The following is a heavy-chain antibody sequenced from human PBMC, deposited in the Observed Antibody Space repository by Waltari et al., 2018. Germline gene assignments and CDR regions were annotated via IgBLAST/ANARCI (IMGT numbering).Heavy chain of an antibody. CDR1: GFTFSSYG. D-gene: IGHD3-22*01. CDR3: ARDKARYYDSSGYVGY. Sequence: QVQLVESGGGVVQPGRSLRLSCAASGFTFSSYGMHWVRQAPGKGLEWVAVIWYDGSNKYYADSVKGRFTISRDNSKNTLYLQMNSLRAEDTAVYYCARDKARYYDSSGYVGYWGQGTLVTVSS. J-gene: IGHJ4*02. V-gene: IGHV3-33*01. CDR2: IWYDGSNK.